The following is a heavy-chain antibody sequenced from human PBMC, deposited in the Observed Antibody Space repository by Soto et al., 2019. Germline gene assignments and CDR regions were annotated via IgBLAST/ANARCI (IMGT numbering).Heavy chain of an antibody. CDR1: GGSFSGYY. V-gene: IGHV4-34*01. CDR2: INHSGST. D-gene: IGHD2-15*01. J-gene: IGHJ4*02. Sequence: SETLSLTCAVYGGSFSGYYWSWIRQPPGKGLEWIGEINHSGSTNYNPSLKSRVTISVDTSKNQFSLKLSSVTAADTAVYYCARGNIVVLVAATYYFDYWGQGTLVTGSS. CDR3: ARGNIVVLVAATYYFDY.